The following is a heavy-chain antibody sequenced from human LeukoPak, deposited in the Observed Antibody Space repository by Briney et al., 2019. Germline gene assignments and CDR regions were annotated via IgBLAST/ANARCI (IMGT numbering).Heavy chain of an antibody. Sequence: ASVKVSCKASGYTFTSYGISWVRQAPGQGLEWMGWISAYNGNTNYAQELQGRVTMTTDTYTSTAYMELRSLRSDDTAVYYCARREALEMATITYDYWGQGTLVTVSS. CDR2: ISAYNGNT. CDR1: GYTFTSYG. V-gene: IGHV1-18*01. CDR3: ARREALEMATITYDY. J-gene: IGHJ4*02. D-gene: IGHD5-24*01.